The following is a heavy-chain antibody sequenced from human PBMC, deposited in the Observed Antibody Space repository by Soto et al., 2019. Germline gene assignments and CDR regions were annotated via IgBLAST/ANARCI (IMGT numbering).Heavy chain of an antibody. Sequence: QVQLVQSGAEVKKPGSSVKVSCKASGGTFSSYTISWVRQAPGQGLEWMGRIIPILGIANYAQKFQGRVTITADKSTSTGYMELSSLRSEDTAVYYCASHLYGDYYFDYWGQGTLVTVSS. CDR1: GGTFSSYT. CDR3: ASHLYGDYYFDY. CDR2: IIPILGIA. D-gene: IGHD4-17*01. J-gene: IGHJ4*02. V-gene: IGHV1-69*02.